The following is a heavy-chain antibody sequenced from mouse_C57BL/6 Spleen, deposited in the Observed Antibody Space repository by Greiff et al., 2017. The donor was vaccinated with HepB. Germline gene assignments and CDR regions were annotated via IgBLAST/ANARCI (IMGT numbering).Heavy chain of an antibody. CDR3: ARLDYYGSSYEDY. D-gene: IGHD1-1*01. CDR2: IHPNSGST. V-gene: IGHV1-64*01. CDR1: GYTFTSYW. J-gene: IGHJ2*01. Sequence: VQLQQPGAELVKPGASVKLSCKASGYTFTSYWMHWVKQRPGQGLEWIGMIHPNSGSTNYNEKFKSKATLTVDKSSSTAYMQLSSLTSEDSAVYYCARLDYYGSSYEDYWGQGTTLTVSS.